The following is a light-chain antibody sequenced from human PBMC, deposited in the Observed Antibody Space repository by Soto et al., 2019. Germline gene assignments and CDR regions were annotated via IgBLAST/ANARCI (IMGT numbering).Light chain of an antibody. CDR3: QHHIRYPRT. J-gene: IGKJ2*01. V-gene: IGKV1-13*02. CDR1: QDIGAA. Sequence: AIPLTQSPSSLSASVGDRIIITCRASQDIGAALAWYQQKPGKAPKILISSVSTLESGVPSRFSGSRSGADYTLTISSLQPEDFASYYCQHHIRYPRTFGQGTRLDIK. CDR2: SVS.